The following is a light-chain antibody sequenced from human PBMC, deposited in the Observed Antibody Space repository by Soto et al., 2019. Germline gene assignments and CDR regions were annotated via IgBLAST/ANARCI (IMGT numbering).Light chain of an antibody. CDR3: QQYNNWPPIT. CDR1: QSVSSSY. Sequence: VLTQSPGTLSLSPGERDNLSCRAIQSVSSSYLAWYQQKPGQAPRLLIYGASTRATGIPARFSGSGSGTEFTLTISSLQSEDFAVYYCQQYNNWPPITSGQRTRLEI. CDR2: GAS. J-gene: IGKJ5*01. V-gene: IGKV3-15*01.